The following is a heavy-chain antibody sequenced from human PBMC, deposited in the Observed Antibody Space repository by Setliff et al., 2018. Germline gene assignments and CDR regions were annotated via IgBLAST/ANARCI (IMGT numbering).Heavy chain of an antibody. V-gene: IGHV1-18*01. D-gene: IGHD2-2*01. CDR2: ISPYTGNI. CDR3: ARLVRYCTRTTCQKTSGAEL. Sequence: ASVKVSCKASGYAFNDFGINWVRQAPGQGLEWMGWISPYTGNIYSAQKFQGRVASTTDTSTSTAYMEVRSLTSDDTAICYCARLVRYCTRTTCQKTSGAELWGQGTLVTVSS. CDR1: GYAFNDFG. J-gene: IGHJ4*02.